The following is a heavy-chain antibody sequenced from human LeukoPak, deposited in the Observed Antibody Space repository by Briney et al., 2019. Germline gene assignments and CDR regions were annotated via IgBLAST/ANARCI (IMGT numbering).Heavy chain of an antibody. CDR2: ISSSSSTI. Sequence: PGGSLRLSCAASGFTFGSYSMNWVRQAPGKGLEWVSYISSSSSTIYYADSVKGRFTISRDNAKNSLYLQMNSLRAEDTAVYYCARDHYDILTGYGRYYMDVWGKGTTVTVSS. CDR3: ARDHYDILTGYGRYYMDV. J-gene: IGHJ6*03. CDR1: GFTFGSYS. D-gene: IGHD3-9*01. V-gene: IGHV3-48*01.